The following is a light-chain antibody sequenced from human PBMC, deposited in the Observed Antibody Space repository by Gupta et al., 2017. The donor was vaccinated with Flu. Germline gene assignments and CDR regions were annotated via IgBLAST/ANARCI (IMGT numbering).Light chain of an antibody. Sequence: DIQMTQSPSTLSASVGDRVTITCRASQSISSYLNWYQQKPGKAPKLLIYAASSLQSGVPSRFSGSGSGTDFTLTISSLQPEDFATYYCQQNNSTPPFGEGTKVEIK. CDR1: QSISSY. V-gene: IGKV1-39*01. J-gene: IGKJ4*01. CDR2: AAS. CDR3: QQNNSTPP.